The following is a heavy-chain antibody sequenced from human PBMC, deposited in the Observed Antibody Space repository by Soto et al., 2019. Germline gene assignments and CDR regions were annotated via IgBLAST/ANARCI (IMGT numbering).Heavy chain of an antibody. CDR2: IGTAGDP. D-gene: IGHD2-8*01. Sequence: LRVSCAASGFTFSSYDMHWVRQATGKGLEWVSAIGTAGDPYYPGSVKGRFTISRENAKNSLYLQMNSLRAGDTAVYYCARVSRYCTNGVCYGYYYGMDVWGQGTTGTVSS. J-gene: IGHJ6*02. V-gene: IGHV3-13*05. CDR1: GFTFSSYD. CDR3: ARVSRYCTNGVCYGYYYGMDV.